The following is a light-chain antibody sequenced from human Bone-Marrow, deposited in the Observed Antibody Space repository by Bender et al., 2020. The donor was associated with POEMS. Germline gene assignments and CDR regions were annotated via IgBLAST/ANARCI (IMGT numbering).Light chain of an antibody. Sequence: SYELTQPPSVAVSPGQTARITCSGDALSTQYAFWYQQKAGQAPRLVIYKDVERPSGIPERFSGSNSGNTATLTISGTQAMDEADYYCQAWGSSTVAFGGGTKLTVL. V-gene: IGLV3-1*01. CDR1: ALSTQY. CDR2: KDV. J-gene: IGLJ2*01. CDR3: QAWGSSTVA.